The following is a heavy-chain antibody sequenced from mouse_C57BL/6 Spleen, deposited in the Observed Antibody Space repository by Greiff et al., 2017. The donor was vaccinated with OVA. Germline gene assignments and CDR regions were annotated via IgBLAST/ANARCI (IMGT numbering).Heavy chain of an antibody. J-gene: IGHJ4*01. CDR3: VRFLYAMDY. CDR1: GFSFNTYA. V-gene: IGHV10-1*01. CDR2: IRSKSNNYAT. Sequence: EVMLVESGGGLVQPKGSLKLSCAASGFSFNTYAMNWVRQAPGKGLEWVARIRSKSNNYATYYADSVKDRFTISRDDSESMLYLQMNNLKTEDTAMYYCVRFLYAMDYWGQGTSVTVSS.